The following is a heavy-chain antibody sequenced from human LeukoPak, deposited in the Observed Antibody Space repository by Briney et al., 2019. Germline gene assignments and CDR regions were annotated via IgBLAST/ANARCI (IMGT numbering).Heavy chain of an antibody. D-gene: IGHD3-9*01. V-gene: IGHV6-1*01. Sequence: SQTLSLTCAISGDNVSNTSAVWNWIRYSPSRGLEWLGRTYYRSKWYNDSAVSVKSRITVTPDTSKDQFSLQLSSVTPEDTAVYYCTRDLMDYDVSTGLHHYYMDVWGQGTTVTVSS. CDR1: GDNVSNTSAV. CDR3: TRDLMDYDVSTGLHHYYMDV. J-gene: IGHJ6*02. CDR2: TYYRSKWYN.